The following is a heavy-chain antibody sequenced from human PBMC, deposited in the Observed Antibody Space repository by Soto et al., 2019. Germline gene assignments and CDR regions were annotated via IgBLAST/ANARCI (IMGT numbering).Heavy chain of an antibody. J-gene: IGHJ4*02. Sequence: GGSLRLSCAASGFTFSSYGMHWVRQAPGKGLEWVAVIWYDGSNKYYADSVKGRFTISRDNSKNTLYLQMNSLRAEDTAVYDCARDLNRITMVRGVPGYWGQGTLVTVSS. CDR1: GFTFSSYG. D-gene: IGHD3-10*01. CDR2: IWYDGSNK. CDR3: ARDLNRITMVRGVPGY. V-gene: IGHV3-33*01.